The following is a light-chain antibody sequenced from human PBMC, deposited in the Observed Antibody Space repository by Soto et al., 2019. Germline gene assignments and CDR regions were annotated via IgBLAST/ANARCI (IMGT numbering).Light chain of an antibody. V-gene: IGKV1-5*03. CDR3: QHYNSYSAA. Sequence: DIQMTQSPSTLSGSVGDRVTITCRASQTISSWLAWYQQKPGKAPKLLIYKASTLKSGVPSRFSGSGSGTEFTLTISSLQPDDFATYYCQHYNSYSAALGQGPNV. J-gene: IGKJ1*01. CDR1: QTISSW. CDR2: KAS.